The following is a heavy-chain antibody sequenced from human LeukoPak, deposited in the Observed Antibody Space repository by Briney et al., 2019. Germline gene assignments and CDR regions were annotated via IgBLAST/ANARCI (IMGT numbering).Heavy chain of an antibody. CDR3: ARDRDIGAAVYYFYY. CDR1: GFTFCNSA. CDR2: ISNDGRDK. V-gene: IGHV3-30*09. Sequence: GGSLRLSCTTSGFTFCNSAMHGVRQAPGKGREWVEDISNDGRDKHYADSVRGRFAISRDNSKSTLFLQMNSLRPEDTAVYYCARDRDIGAAVYYFYYWGQGTLVTVSS. D-gene: IGHD6-13*01. J-gene: IGHJ4*02.